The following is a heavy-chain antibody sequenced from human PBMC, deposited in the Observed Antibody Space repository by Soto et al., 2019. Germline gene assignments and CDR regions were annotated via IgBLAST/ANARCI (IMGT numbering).Heavy chain of an antibody. Sequence: ALVKVSCKASGYTFTSYDINLVRQATGQGLEWMGWMNPNSGNTGYAQKFQGRVTMTRNTSISTAYMELSSLRSEDTAVYYCARDRYDFWSGFPYYYYMDVWGKGTTVTVSS. CDR2: MNPNSGNT. V-gene: IGHV1-8*01. CDR1: GYTFTSYD. D-gene: IGHD3-3*01. CDR3: ARDRYDFWSGFPYYYYMDV. J-gene: IGHJ6*03.